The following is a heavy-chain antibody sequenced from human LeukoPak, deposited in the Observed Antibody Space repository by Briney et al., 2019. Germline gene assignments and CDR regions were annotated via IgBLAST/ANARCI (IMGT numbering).Heavy chain of an antibody. Sequence: PGGSLRLSCAASGFTFSSYSMNWVRQAPGKGLEWVSYISSSSSTIYYADSVKGRFTISRDNAKNSLYLQMNSLRAEDTAVYYCAKDPVDPSLPWFDPWGQGTLVTVSS. V-gene: IGHV3-48*01. J-gene: IGHJ5*02. CDR3: AKDPVDPSLPWFDP. CDR2: ISSSSSTI. D-gene: IGHD4-23*01. CDR1: GFTFSSYS.